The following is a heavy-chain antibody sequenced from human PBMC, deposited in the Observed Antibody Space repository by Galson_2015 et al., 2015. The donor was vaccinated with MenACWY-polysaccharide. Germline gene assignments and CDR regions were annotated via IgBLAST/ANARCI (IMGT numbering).Heavy chain of an antibody. V-gene: IGHV3-74*01. J-gene: IGHJ4*02. Sequence: SLRLSCAASGFTFSSSWMNWVRQAPGGGLVWVSRTNIDGSSTTYADSVKGRFTISRDNAKNTLYLQMNSLRGEDTAVYYCISSGIYGYWGQGTLVTVSS. CDR1: GFTFSSSW. CDR2: TNIDGSST. CDR3: ISSGIYGY. D-gene: IGHD1-26*01.